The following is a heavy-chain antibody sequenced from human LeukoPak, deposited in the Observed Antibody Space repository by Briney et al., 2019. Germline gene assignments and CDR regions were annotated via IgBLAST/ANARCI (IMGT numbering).Heavy chain of an antibody. J-gene: IGHJ4*02. CDR2: INPNSGGT. Sequence: ASVKVSCKASGYTFTRYYMHWVRQAPGQGLEWMGRINPNSGGTNYAQKFQGRDTMTRDTSISTAYTELSRLRSDDTAVYYCARGDVGATKPGNYWGQGTLVTVSS. V-gene: IGHV1-2*06. CDR1: GYTFTRYY. D-gene: IGHD1-26*01. CDR3: ARGDVGATKPGNY.